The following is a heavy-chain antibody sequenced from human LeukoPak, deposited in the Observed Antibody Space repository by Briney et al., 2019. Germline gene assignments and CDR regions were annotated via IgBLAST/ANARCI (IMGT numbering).Heavy chain of an antibody. D-gene: IGHD3-22*01. J-gene: IGHJ1*01. CDR2: INPSGGST. CDR3: AREGDQYYYDSSGYFQH. Sequence: ASVKVSCKASGGTFSSYAISWVRQAPGQGLEWMGIINPSGGSTSYAQKFQGRVTMTRDMSTSTVYMELSSLRPEDTAVYYCAREGDQYYYDSSGYFQHWGQGTLVTVSS. V-gene: IGHV1-46*01. CDR1: GGTFSSYA.